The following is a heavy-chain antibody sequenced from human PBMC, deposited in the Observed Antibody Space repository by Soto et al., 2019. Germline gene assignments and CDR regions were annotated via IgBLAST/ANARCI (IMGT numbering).Heavy chain of an antibody. D-gene: IGHD1-26*01. Sequence: EVQLVESGGGLVKPGGSLRLSCAASGFIFSAYTMNWVRQAPGKGLEWVSSISSSSSYIDYADSVRGRFTISRDNAKNSLYLQMSSLREEDTAVYYGARSGRSPDYWGQGTLVIVSS. CDR3: ARSGRSPDY. V-gene: IGHV3-21*01. CDR1: GFIFSAYT. J-gene: IGHJ4*02. CDR2: ISSSSSYI.